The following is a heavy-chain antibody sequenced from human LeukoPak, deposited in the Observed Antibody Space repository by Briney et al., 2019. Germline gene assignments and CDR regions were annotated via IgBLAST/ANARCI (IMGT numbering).Heavy chain of an antibody. CDR2: ISAYNGNT. CDR3: ATDDYGDYSLGYYYYGMDV. Sequence: ASVKVSCKASGYTFTSYGISWVRQAPGQGLEWMGWISAYNGNTNYAQKLQGRVTMTTDKSTSTAYMELSSLRSEDTAVYYCATDDYGDYSLGYYYYGMDVWGQGTTVTVSS. CDR1: GYTFTSYG. D-gene: IGHD4-17*01. J-gene: IGHJ6*02. V-gene: IGHV1-18*01.